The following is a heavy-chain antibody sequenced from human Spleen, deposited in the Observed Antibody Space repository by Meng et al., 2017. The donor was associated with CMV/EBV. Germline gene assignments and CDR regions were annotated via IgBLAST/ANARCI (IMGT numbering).Heavy chain of an antibody. V-gene: IGHV6-1*01. J-gene: IGHJ5*02. CDR3: ARLRHDYGTGFDP. Sequence: QVNLKQSGPGLGKPSPTLPSTCATSGDSVSSNSAAWNWIRQSSSRGLEWLGRTYYRSKWYNDYAVSVKSRITINPDTSKNQFSLQLNSVTPEDTAVYYCARLRHDYGTGFDPWGQGTLVTVSS. CDR1: GDSVSSNSAA. D-gene: IGHD4-17*01. CDR2: TYYRSKWYN.